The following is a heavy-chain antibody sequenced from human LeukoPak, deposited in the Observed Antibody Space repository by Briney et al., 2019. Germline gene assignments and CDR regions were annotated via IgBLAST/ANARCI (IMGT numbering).Heavy chain of an antibody. CDR1: GGSFSGYY. CDR3: ARRLKTVVAEFYFDY. CDR2: INHSGST. Sequence: PSETLSLTCGVYGGSFSGYYWSWIRQPPGKGLEWIGEINHSGSTNYNPSLKSRVTISVDTSKNQFSLKLSSVTAADTAVYYCARRLKTVVAEFYFDYWGQGTLVTVSS. J-gene: IGHJ4*02. D-gene: IGHD3-22*01. V-gene: IGHV4-34*01.